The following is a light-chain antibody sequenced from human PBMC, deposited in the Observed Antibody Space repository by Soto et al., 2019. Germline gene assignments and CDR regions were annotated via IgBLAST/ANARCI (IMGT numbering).Light chain of an antibody. CDR3: CSSAPESTYV. J-gene: IGLJ1*01. CDR2: KGT. V-gene: IGLV2-23*01. CDR1: SSVVGAYNS. Sequence: QSVLAQPASVSGSPGQPITIPCTGPSSVVGAYNSVSWYQQHPHRAPQVIIYKGTQRPSGVSNRFSGSTSGNAASLTISALQADDEADYFCCSSAPESTYVFGTGTKVTVL.